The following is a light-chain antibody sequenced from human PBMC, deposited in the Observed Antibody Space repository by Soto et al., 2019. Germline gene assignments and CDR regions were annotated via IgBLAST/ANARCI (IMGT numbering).Light chain of an antibody. Sequence: EIVLTQSPGTLSLSPGERATLSCRASQSVTSSYLAWYQQTPGQAPRLLIYGASTRATGIPDSFSGSGSDTDFTLTISRLEPEDFAVYYCQQYGSSPSTFGQGTKVEIK. J-gene: IGKJ1*01. CDR2: GAS. CDR1: QSVTSSY. CDR3: QQYGSSPST. V-gene: IGKV3-20*01.